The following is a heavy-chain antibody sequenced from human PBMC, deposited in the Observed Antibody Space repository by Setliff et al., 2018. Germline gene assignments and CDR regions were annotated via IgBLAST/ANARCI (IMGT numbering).Heavy chain of an antibody. J-gene: IGHJ4*02. CDR2: LSGSGGST. D-gene: IGHD2-15*01. CDR3: ARFACSGGSCYLSSSDY. V-gene: IGHV3-23*01. Sequence: PGGSLRLSCAASGFTFSNYGMNWVRQAPGKGLEWVSSLSGSGGSTFYADSVQGRFTISRDNIKNTAFLQMNSLRADDTAMYYCARFACSGGSCYLSSSDYWGQGTLVTVSS. CDR1: GFTFSNYG.